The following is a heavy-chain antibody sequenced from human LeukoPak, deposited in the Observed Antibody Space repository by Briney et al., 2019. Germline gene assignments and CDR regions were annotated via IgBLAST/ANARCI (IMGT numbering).Heavy chain of an antibody. CDR2: INPNSGGT. Sequence: ASVKVSCKASGYTFTGYYMHWVRQAPGQGLEWMGWINPNSGGTNYAQKFQGRVTMTRDTSISTAYMELSRLRSEDTAVYYCARELKLRLGELSLYSVGYWGQGTLVTVSS. CDR1: GYTFTGYY. J-gene: IGHJ4*02. CDR3: ARELKLRLGELSLYSVGY. V-gene: IGHV1-2*02. D-gene: IGHD3-16*02.